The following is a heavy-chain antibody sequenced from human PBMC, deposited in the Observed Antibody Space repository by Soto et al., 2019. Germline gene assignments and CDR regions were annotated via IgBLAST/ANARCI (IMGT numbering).Heavy chain of an antibody. V-gene: IGHV1-69*01. J-gene: IGHJ4*02. CDR1: VGTFSSYS. CDR2: IIPIFGTA. CDR3: ARDGGRHSGGIDY. Sequence: QVQLVQSGAEVKKPGSSVKVSCKASVGTFSSYSINWVRQAPGQGLEWMGEIIPIFGTANYAQKFQGRVTITADESTSTGYMELSSLRSEDTAVYYCARDGGRHSGGIDYWGQGTLVTVSS. D-gene: IGHD1-26*01.